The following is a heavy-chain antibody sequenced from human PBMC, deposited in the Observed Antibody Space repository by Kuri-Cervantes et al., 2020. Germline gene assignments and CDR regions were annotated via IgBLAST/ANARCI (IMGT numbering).Heavy chain of an antibody. CDR1: GGSMSSYY. Sequence: GSLRLSCNVSGGSMSSYYWSWIRQPPGKGLEWIGYIYYTGSTNYNPSLKSRVTISVDTSKSQFSLKVTSVTAADTAVYYCARVGERGWFDPWGQGTLVTVSS. CDR3: ARVGERGWFDP. D-gene: IGHD1-1*01. J-gene: IGHJ5*02. V-gene: IGHV4-59*01. CDR2: IYYTGST.